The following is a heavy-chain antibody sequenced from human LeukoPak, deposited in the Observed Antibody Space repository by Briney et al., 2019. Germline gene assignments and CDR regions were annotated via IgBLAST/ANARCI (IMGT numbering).Heavy chain of an antibody. J-gene: IGHJ4*02. V-gene: IGHV3-30-3*01. D-gene: IGHD3-10*01. CDR2: ISYDGSNK. CDR1: GFTFSSYA. CDR3: ARDLEYGSGSYTPIYFDY. Sequence: PGGSLRLSCAASGFTFSSYAMHWVRQAPGKGLEWVAVISYDGSNKYYADSVKGRFTISRDNSKNTLYLQMNSLRAEDTAVYYCARDLEYGSGSYTPIYFDYWGQGTLVTVSS.